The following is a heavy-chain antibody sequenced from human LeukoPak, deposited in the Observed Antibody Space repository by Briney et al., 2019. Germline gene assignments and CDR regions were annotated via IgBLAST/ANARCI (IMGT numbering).Heavy chain of an antibody. Sequence: ASVKVSCKASGYTFTSYGISWVRQAPGQGLEWMGWISAYNGNTNYAQKLQGRVTMTTDTSTSTAYMELRSLRSDDTAVYYCARGAKYYGSGSYLSYYMDVWGKGTTVTISS. CDR1: GYTFTSYG. D-gene: IGHD3-10*01. V-gene: IGHV1-18*01. CDR2: ISAYNGNT. J-gene: IGHJ6*03. CDR3: ARGAKYYGSGSYLSYYMDV.